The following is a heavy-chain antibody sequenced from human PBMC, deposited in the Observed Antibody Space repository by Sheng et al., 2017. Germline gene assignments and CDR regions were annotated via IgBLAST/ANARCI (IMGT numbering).Heavy chain of an antibody. D-gene: IGHD6-13*01. J-gene: IGHJ4*02. V-gene: IGHV3-48*01. CDR2: ISSTSNTV. CDR1: GFTFSSCS. CDR3: ARDISSSRLFDY. Sequence: EVQLVESGGGLVQPGGSLRLSCAASGFTFSSCSMNWVRQAPGKGLEWVSYISSTSNTVAYADSCEGRFTISRDNARKSLYLQMNSLRAEDTAVYYCARDISSSRLFDYWGQGTLVTVSS.